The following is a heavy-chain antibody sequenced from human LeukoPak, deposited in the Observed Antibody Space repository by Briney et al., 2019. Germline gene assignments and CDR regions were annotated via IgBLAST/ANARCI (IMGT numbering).Heavy chain of an antibody. CDR2: IYYSGST. CDR1: GGSISSGGYY. D-gene: IGHD3-10*01. V-gene: IGHV4-31*03. Sequence: SQTLSLTCTVSGGSISSGGYYWCWIRQHPGKGLEWIGYIYYSGSTYYNPSLKSRVTISVDTSKNQFSLKLSSVTAADTAVYYCARDQLLWGSPYGMDVWGQGTTVTVSS. J-gene: IGHJ6*02. CDR3: ARDQLLWGSPYGMDV.